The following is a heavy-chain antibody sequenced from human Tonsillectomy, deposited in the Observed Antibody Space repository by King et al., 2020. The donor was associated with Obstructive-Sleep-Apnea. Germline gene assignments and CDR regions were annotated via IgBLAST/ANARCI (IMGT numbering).Heavy chain of an antibody. CDR3: AKDQWRGDYDFWSGYWYYYYGMDV. CDR2: IWYDGSNK. Sequence: VQLVESGGGVVQPGRSLRLSCAASGFTFSSYGMHWVRQAPGKGLEWVAVIWYDGSNKYYADSVKGRFTISRDNSKNTLYLQMNSLRAEDTAVYYCAKDQWRGDYDFWSGYWYYYYGMDVWGQGTTVTVSS. D-gene: IGHD3-3*01. J-gene: IGHJ6*02. CDR1: GFTFSSYG. V-gene: IGHV3-33*06.